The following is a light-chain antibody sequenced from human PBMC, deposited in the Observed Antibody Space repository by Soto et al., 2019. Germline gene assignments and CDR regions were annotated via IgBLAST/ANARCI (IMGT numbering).Light chain of an antibody. CDR1: QTISSW. V-gene: IGKV1-5*03. J-gene: IGKJ1*01. Sequence: TPMTQSPSTLSGSVGDRVTITCRASQTISSWLAWYQQKPGKAPKLLIYKASTLKSGVPSRFSGSGSGTEFTLTISSLQPDDFATYYCQQYSTYPWTCGQGTKGEI. CDR3: QQYSTYPWT. CDR2: KAS.